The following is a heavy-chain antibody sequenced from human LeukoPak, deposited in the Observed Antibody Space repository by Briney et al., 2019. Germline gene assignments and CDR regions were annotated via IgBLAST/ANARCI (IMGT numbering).Heavy chain of an antibody. CDR3: ARSSPFGYCSSTSCDQGAFDY. Sequence: GGSLRLSCVASGFTFSSYDMHWVRQATGKGLEWVSAIGTAGDPYYPGSVKGRFTISRENAKNSLYLQMNSLRAGDTAVYYCARSSPFGYCSSTSCDQGAFDYWGQGTLVTVSS. D-gene: IGHD2-2*01. CDR1: GFTFSSYD. CDR2: IGTAGDP. V-gene: IGHV3-13*05. J-gene: IGHJ4*02.